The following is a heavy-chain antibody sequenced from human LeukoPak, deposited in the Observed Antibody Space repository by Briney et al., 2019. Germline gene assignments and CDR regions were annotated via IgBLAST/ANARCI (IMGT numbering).Heavy chain of an antibody. CDR1: GFTFSDYY. V-gene: IGHV3-11*04. J-gene: IGHJ3*01. CDR3: ARGPFVLIAAAANDAFDV. Sequence: GGSLRLSCAASGFTFSDYYMSWIRQAPGKGLEWVSYISSSGSTIYYADSVKGRFTISRDNAKNPLYLQMNSLRAEDTAVYYCARGPFVLIAAAANDAFDVWGQGTVVTVSS. D-gene: IGHD6-13*01. CDR2: ISSSGSTI.